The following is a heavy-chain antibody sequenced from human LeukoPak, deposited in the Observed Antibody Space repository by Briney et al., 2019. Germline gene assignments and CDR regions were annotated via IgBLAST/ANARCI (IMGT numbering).Heavy chain of an antibody. D-gene: IGHD6-13*01. CDR1: GFTYSRYV. Sequence: PGGSLRHPCAASGFTYSRYVMDWVRQAPGKALEWVAVISYDGSNKYYADSVKGRFTISRDNSKNTLYLQMNSLRPEDTAVYYCARAIAAAGNTWFDPWGQGTLVTVSS. V-gene: IGHV3-30*04. CDR3: ARAIAAAGNTWFDP. J-gene: IGHJ5*02. CDR2: ISYDGSNK.